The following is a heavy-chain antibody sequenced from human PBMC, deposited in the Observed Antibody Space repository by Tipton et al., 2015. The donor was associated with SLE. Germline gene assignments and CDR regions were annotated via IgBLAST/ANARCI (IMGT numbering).Heavy chain of an antibody. CDR3: SRGDWGSP. CDR1: GGSISSYY. D-gene: IGHD7-27*01. J-gene: IGHJ5*02. Sequence: TLSLTCTVSGGSISSYYWSWIRQPPGMGLEWIGYIYTSGSTNYNPPLKSRVTISVDTSKNQFSLKLSSVTAADTAVYYCSRGDWGSPWGQGTLVTVSS. V-gene: IGHV4-4*08. CDR2: IYTSGST.